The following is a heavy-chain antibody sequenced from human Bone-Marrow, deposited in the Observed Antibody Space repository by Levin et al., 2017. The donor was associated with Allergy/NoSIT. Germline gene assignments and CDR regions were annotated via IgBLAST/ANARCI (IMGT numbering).Heavy chain of an antibody. CDR2: IYYSGST. CDR1: GGSISSGGYY. J-gene: IGHJ6*02. D-gene: IGHD2-2*01. Sequence: SQTLSLPCTVSGGSISSGGYYWSWIRQHPGKGLEWIGYIYYSGSTYYNPSLKSRVTISVDTSKNQFSLKLSSVTAADTAVYYCARAIRSTSCCYGMDVWGQGTTVTVSS. CDR3: ARAIRSTSCCYGMDV. V-gene: IGHV4-31*02.